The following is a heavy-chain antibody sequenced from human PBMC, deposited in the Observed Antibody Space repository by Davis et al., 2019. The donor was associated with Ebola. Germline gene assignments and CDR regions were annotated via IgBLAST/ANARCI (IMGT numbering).Heavy chain of an antibody. CDR1: GGSISSSY. D-gene: IGHD2-2*01. CDR3: ARGRRVLVPAALDY. J-gene: IGHJ4*02. CDR2: IYYSESS. Sequence: SETLSLTCTVSGGSISSSYWSWIRQPPGKGLEWIGYIYYSESSNYNPSLKSRVTISVDTSKNHFSLKLSSVTAADTAVYYCARGRRVLVPAALDYWGQGTLVTVSS. V-gene: IGHV4-59*08.